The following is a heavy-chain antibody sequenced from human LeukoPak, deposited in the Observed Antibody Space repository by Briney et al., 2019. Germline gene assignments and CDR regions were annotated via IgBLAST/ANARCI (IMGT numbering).Heavy chain of an antibody. J-gene: IGHJ3*02. CDR1: GYTFTDYY. V-gene: IGHV1-2*06. CDR3: ARDSGSRRLGAFDI. D-gene: IGHD1-14*01. CDR2: INPNSGGT. Sequence: ASVKVSCKASGYTFTDYYIHRVRRAPGQGLEWMGRINPNSGGTNYAQKFQGRVTLTRDTSIRTAYMELSRLRSDDTAVYYCARDSGSRRLGAFDIWGQGTMVTVSS.